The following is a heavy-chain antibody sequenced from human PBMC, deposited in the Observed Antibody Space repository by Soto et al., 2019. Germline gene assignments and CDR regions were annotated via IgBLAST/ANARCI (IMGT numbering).Heavy chain of an antibody. V-gene: IGHV3-23*01. CDR2: IIDSGAST. CDR1: GFTFSSCA. J-gene: IGHJ4*02. CDR3: AKEGGLSGSYYISSSYYFDY. D-gene: IGHD1-26*01. Sequence: GGSLRLSCAASGFTFSSCAMGWVRQAPGKGLEWVSDIIDSGASTYYADSVKGRFTISRDNSKSTLYLQMNSLRAEDTSVYYCAKEGGLSGSYYISSSYYFDYWGQGTLVTVSS.